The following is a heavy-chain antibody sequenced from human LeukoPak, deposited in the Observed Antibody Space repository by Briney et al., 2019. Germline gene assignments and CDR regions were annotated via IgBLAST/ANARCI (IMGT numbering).Heavy chain of an antibody. CDR1: GFTVSSNY. CDR3: AKDSPSGYVMSHVVY. D-gene: IGHD5-12*01. J-gene: IGHJ4*02. CDR2: IYGGGST. V-gene: IGHV3-53*01. Sequence: PGGSLRLSCAASGFTVSSNYMSWVRQAPGKGLEWVSVIYGGGSTYYADSVKGRFTISRDNSKNTLYLQMNSLRAEDTAVYYCAKDSPSGYVMSHVVYWGQGTLVTVSS.